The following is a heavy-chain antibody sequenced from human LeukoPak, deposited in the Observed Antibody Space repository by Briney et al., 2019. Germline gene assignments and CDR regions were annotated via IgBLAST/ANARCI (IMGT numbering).Heavy chain of an antibody. CDR2: IYYSGST. Sequence: PSETLSLTCTVSGGSISSYYWSWIRQPPGKGLEWIGYIYYSGSTNYNPSLKSRVTISVDTFKNQFSLKLSSVTAADTAVYYCARDVLWFGNNWFDPWGQGTLVTVSS. V-gene: IGHV4-59*01. D-gene: IGHD3-10*01. CDR1: GGSISSYY. J-gene: IGHJ5*02. CDR3: ARDVLWFGNNWFDP.